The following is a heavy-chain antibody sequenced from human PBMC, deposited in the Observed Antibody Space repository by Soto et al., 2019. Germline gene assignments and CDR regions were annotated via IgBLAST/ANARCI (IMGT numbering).Heavy chain of an antibody. D-gene: IGHD2-2*01. CDR2: ISAYNGNT. J-gene: IGHJ5*02. Sequence: QVQLVQSGAEVKKPGASVKVSCKASGYTFTSYGISWVRQAPGQGLEWMGWISAYNGNTNYAQKLQGRVTMTTDTSTSTAYMELRSLRSDDTDVYYCARDPLIVVVPATSGWFDPWGQGTLVTVSS. CDR1: GYTFTSYG. CDR3: ARDPLIVVVPATSGWFDP. V-gene: IGHV1-18*01.